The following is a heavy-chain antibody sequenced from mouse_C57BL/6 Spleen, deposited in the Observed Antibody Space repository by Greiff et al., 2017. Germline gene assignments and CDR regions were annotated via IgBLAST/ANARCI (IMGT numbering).Heavy chain of an antibody. CDR1: GYAFSSYW. D-gene: IGHD3-1*01. CDR2: IYPGDGDT. V-gene: IGHV1-80*01. Sequence: QVQLQQSGAELVKPGASVKISCKASGYAFSSYWMNWVKQRPGKGLEWIGQIYPGDGDTNYNGKFKGKATLTVDKSSSTAYMELSSLTSEDSAVYFCARRGAIYPQFAYWGQGTLVTVSA. CDR3: ARRGAIYPQFAY. J-gene: IGHJ3*01.